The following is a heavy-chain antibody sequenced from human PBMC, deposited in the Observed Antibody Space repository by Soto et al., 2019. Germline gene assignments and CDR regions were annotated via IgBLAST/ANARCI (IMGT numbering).Heavy chain of an antibody. V-gene: IGHV3-23*01. CDR1: GFTFSSYA. CDR2: ISGSGGST. D-gene: IGHD3-10*01. CDR3: AKEGGITMVRGVIARGYFDY. Sequence: GGSLRLSCAASGFTFSSYAMSWVRQAPGKGLEWVSAISGSGGSTYYADSVKGRFTISRDNSKNTLYLQMNSLRAEDTAVYYCAKEGGITMVRGVIARGYFDYWGQGTLVTVSS. J-gene: IGHJ4*02.